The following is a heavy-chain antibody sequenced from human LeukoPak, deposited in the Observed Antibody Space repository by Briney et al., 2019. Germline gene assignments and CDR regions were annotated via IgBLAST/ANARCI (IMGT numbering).Heavy chain of an antibody. CDR2: INPSTGNP. J-gene: IGHJ4*02. CDR1: GYTFTSYA. D-gene: IGHD3-16*02. V-gene: IGHV7-4-1*02. Sequence: ASVKVSCKASGYTFTSYAMNWVRQAPGQGLEWMGWINPSTGNPAYAQGFTGRFVFSLDTSVSTTYLQITSLKAEDTAVYFCARAFQSLGGLSLPDYWGQGTLVTVSS. CDR3: ARAFQSLGGLSLPDY.